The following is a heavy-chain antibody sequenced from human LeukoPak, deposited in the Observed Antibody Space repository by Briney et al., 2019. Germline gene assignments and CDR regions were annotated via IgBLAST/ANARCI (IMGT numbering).Heavy chain of an antibody. Sequence: GGSLRLSCAASGFTFSSYGMSWVRQAPGKGLEWVSAISGSGGSTYYAGSVKGRFTISRDNSKNTLYLQMNSLRAEDTAVYYCAKDQITMIVVDAFDIWGQGTMVTVSS. J-gene: IGHJ3*02. D-gene: IGHD3-22*01. CDR2: ISGSGGST. CDR1: GFTFSSYG. V-gene: IGHV3-23*01. CDR3: AKDQITMIVVDAFDI.